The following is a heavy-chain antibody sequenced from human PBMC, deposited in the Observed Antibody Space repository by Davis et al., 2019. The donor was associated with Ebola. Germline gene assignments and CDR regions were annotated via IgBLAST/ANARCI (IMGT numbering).Heavy chain of an antibody. CDR1: GFTFSSYW. J-gene: IGHJ4*02. CDR3: ARTHCSGGSCYSGAPDY. V-gene: IGHV3-53*01. D-gene: IGHD2-15*01. Sequence: GGSLRLSCAASGFTFSSYWMSWVRQAPGKGLEWVSVIYNGGSTYYADSVKGRFTISRDNSKNTLYLQMNSLGVEDTAVYYCARTHCSGGSCYSGAPDYWGQGTLVTVSS. CDR2: IYNGGST.